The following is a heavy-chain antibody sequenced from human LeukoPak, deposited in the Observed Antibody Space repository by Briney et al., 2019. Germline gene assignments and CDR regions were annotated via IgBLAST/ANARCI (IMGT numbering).Heavy chain of an antibody. CDR3: AGRRVLDASFDY. CDR1: GFTVSNNY. CDR2: ISSGDNT. Sequence: GGSLRLSCAASGFTVSNNYMSWVRQAPGKGLEWVSVISSGDNTYSVETVKGRFTIPRDNSKNTLFLQMNRLRAEDTAVYFCAGRRVLDASFDYWGQGTLVTVSS. D-gene: IGHD3-16*01. V-gene: IGHV3-66*02. J-gene: IGHJ4*02.